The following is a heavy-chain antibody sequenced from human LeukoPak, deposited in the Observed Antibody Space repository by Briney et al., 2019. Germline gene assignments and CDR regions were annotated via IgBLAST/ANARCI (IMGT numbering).Heavy chain of an antibody. D-gene: IGHD3-10*01. CDR2: IIPIFGTA. CDR3: ARATGYYYGSGSSRGVFDY. J-gene: IGHJ4*02. Sequence: SVKVSCKASGGTFSSYAISWVRQAPGQGLEWIGGIIPIFGTANYAQKFQGRVTITADESTSTAYMELSSLRSEDTAVYYCARATGYYYGSGSSRGVFDYWGQGTLVTVSS. V-gene: IGHV1-69*13. CDR1: GGTFSSYA.